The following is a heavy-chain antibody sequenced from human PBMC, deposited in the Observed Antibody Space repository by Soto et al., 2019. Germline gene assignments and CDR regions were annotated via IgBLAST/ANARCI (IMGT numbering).Heavy chain of an antibody. CDR2: ISYDGSNK. V-gene: IGHV3-30-3*01. J-gene: IGHJ4*02. Sequence: VESLRLSCAASGFTFSSYAMHWVRQAPGKGLEWVAVISYDGSNKYYADSVKGRFTISRDNSKNTLYLQMNSLRAEDTAVYYCARDRDYYGDYDNYFDYWGQGTLVTVSS. CDR1: GFTFSSYA. D-gene: IGHD4-17*01. CDR3: ARDRDYYGDYDNYFDY.